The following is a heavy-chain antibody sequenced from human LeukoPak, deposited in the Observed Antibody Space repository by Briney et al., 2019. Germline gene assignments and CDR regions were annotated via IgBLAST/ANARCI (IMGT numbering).Heavy chain of an antibody. CDR2: MNPNSGNT. D-gene: IGHD3-22*01. CDR1: GYTFTSYD. Sequence: ASVKVSCKASGYTFTSYDINWVRQATGQGLEWMGWMNPNSGNTGYAQKFQGRVTMTRNTSISTAYMELSSLRSEDTAVHYCARVITYYYDSSGNEGAFDIWGQGTMVTVSS. V-gene: IGHV1-8*01. CDR3: ARVITYYYDSSGNEGAFDI. J-gene: IGHJ3*02.